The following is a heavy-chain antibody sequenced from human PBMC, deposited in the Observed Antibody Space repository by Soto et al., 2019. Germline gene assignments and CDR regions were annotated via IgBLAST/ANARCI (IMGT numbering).Heavy chain of an antibody. J-gene: IGHJ4*02. CDR2: IYYSGST. V-gene: IGHV4-59*01. D-gene: IGHD3-10*01. Sequence: QVQLQESVRGLVKPSETLSLTCVVSGGSLSSYYWSWIRQPPGKGLEWIGYIYYSGSTNYNPSLKSRVTISVDTSKNQFSLKLSSVTAADTAVYYCARTRGSTNDYWGRGTLVTVSS. CDR1: GGSLSSYY. CDR3: ARTRGSTNDY.